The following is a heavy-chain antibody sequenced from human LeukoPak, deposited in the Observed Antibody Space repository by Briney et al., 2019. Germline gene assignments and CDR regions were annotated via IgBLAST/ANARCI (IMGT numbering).Heavy chain of an antibody. Sequence: SETLSLTCTVSGGSINSYYWSWIRQAPGKGLEWIGYIYYSGSTNYNPSLKSRVTISIDTSKNQFSLRLSSVTAADTAVYYCARTSMTARYFDLWGRGTLVTVSS. CDR3: ARTSMTARYFDL. CDR1: GGSINSYY. D-gene: IGHD6-6*01. V-gene: IGHV4-59*01. CDR2: IYYSGST. J-gene: IGHJ2*01.